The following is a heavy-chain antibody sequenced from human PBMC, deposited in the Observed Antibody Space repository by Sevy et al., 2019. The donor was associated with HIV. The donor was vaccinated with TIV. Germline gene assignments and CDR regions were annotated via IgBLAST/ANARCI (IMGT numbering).Heavy chain of an antibody. Sequence: GGSLILSCAASGFTVTFNSMSWVRQAPGRGLVWVSVIYVGRNTYYADSVKGRFTIFRDSFKDTVDLQMDSLRPEDSGVYYCVRERAGIDHWGQGTLVTVSS. CDR3: VRERAGIDH. V-gene: IGHV3-53*01. J-gene: IGHJ4*02. CDR1: GFTVTFNS. D-gene: IGHD6-19*01. CDR2: IYVGRNT.